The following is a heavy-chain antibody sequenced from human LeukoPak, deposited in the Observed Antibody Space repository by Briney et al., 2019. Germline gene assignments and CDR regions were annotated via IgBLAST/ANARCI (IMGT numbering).Heavy chain of an antibody. CDR1: GFTFSSYS. Sequence: GGSLRLSCAASGFTFSSYSMNWVRQAPGKGLEWVSSISSSSSYIYYADSVKGRFTISRDNAKNSLYLQMNSLRAEDTAVYYCAREVLGYCSSTSCYTWGVFDYWGQGTLVTVSS. J-gene: IGHJ4*02. V-gene: IGHV3-21*01. D-gene: IGHD2-2*02. CDR3: AREVLGYCSSTSCYTWGVFDY. CDR2: ISSSSSYI.